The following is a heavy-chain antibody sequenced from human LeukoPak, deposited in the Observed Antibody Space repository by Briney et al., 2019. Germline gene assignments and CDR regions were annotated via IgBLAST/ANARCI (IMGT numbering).Heavy chain of an antibody. J-gene: IGHJ6*02. Sequence: GGSLRLSCAASGFTFSSYAMSWVRQAPGKGLEWVSGISGSGDNTYYADSVKGRFTISRDNSKNTLYVQVNSLGTEDTAAYYCAKRPADCSTITCPLINYDYYGMDVWGQGTTVTVSS. D-gene: IGHD2-2*01. CDR2: ISGSGDNT. CDR1: GFTFSSYA. V-gene: IGHV3-23*01. CDR3: AKRPADCSTITCPLINYDYYGMDV.